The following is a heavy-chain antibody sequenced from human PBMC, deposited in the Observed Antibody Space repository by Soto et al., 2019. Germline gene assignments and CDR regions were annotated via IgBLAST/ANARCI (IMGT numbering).Heavy chain of an antibody. V-gene: IGHV3-21*01. D-gene: IGHD3-9*01. Sequence: GGSLILSCAASGFTFSSYSMNWVRQAPGKGLEWVSSISSSSSYIYYADSVKGRFTLSRDNAKNSLYLQMNSLRAEDTAVYYCARDPRPGRRYFDWITEENWFDPWGQGTLVTVSS. CDR2: ISSSSSYI. CDR1: GFTFSSYS. J-gene: IGHJ5*02. CDR3: ARDPRPGRRYFDWITEENWFDP.